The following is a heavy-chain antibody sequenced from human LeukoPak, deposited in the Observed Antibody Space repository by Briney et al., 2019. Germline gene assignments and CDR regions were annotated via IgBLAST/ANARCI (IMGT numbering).Heavy chain of an antibody. CDR3: ARAGGFFSPFGY. D-gene: IGHD3-16*01. CDR1: GGSISSGGYY. V-gene: IGHV4-31*03. J-gene: IGHJ4*02. CDR2: IYYSGST. Sequence: SETLSLTCTVSGGSISSGGYYWSWIRQHPGDGLEWIGYIYYSGSTYYNPSLKSRVTISIDTPKNQFSLKLSSVTAADTAVYYCARAGGFFSPFGYWGQGTLVTVSS.